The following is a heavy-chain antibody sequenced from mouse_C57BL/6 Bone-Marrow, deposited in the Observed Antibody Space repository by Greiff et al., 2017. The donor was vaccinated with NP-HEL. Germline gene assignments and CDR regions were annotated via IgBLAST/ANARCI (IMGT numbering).Heavy chain of an antibody. J-gene: IGHJ2*01. Sequence: EVKLVESGEGLVKPGGSLKLSCAASGFTFSSYAMSWVRPTPEKRLEWVAYISSGGDYIYYADTVKGRFTISRDNARNTLYLQMSRLKSEDTAMYYCITTVRDFDYWGQGTTLTVSS. D-gene: IGHD1-1*01. CDR2: ISSGGDYI. CDR3: ITTVRDFDY. V-gene: IGHV5S21*01. CDR1: GFTFSSYA.